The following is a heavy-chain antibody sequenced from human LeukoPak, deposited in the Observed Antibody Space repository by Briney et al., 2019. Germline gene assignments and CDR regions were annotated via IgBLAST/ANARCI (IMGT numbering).Heavy chain of an antibody. CDR3: TNDGNTFYAFDN. V-gene: IGHV3-23*01. CDR1: GLTSRSYG. CDR2: ISGNSHKT. Sequence: GGSLTLSCVFKGLTSRSYGMNWVRQAPGMGLEWVSRISGNSHKTFYADSVAGRFTVSRDDSKNTMSLQMDSLRVDDTARYYCTNDGNTFYAFDNWGQGTLVTVSS. J-gene: IGHJ4*02. D-gene: IGHD2/OR15-2a*01.